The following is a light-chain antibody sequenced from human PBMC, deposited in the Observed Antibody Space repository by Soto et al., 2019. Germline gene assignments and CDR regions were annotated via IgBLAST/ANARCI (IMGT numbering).Light chain of an antibody. J-gene: IGLJ1*01. CDR1: SSDVGGYNY. CDR2: EVS. Sequence: QSALTQPPSASASPGQSVTLSCTGTSSDVGGYNYVSWYQHHPGKAPKLMIFEVSKRPSGVPDRFSGSKSGNTASLTVSGLQAEDEADYFCCSYAGSNNRVFGTGTKLTVL. V-gene: IGLV2-8*01. CDR3: CSYAGSNNRV.